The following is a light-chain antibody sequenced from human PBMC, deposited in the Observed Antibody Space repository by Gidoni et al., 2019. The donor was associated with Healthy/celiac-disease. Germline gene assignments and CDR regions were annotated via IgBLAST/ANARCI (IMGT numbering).Light chain of an antibody. CDR2: KAS. V-gene: IGKV1-5*03. J-gene: IGKJ2*04. CDR1: QSISSW. Sequence: DIQMTQSPSTLSASVGDRVTITCRASQSISSWLAWYQQKPGKAPKLLIYKASSLESGVPSRFSGRGSGTEFTLTISSLQPDDFATYYCQQYNSYSCSFGQGTKREIK. CDR3: QQYNSYSCS.